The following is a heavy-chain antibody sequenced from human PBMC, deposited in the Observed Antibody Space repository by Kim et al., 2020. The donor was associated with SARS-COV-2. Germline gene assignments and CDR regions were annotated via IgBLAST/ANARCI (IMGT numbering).Heavy chain of an antibody. CDR2: IIPILGIA. D-gene: IGHD3-22*01. CDR3: ARDSAGGYYYDSSGYRFFDY. CDR1: GGTFSSYA. Sequence: SVKVSCKASGGTFSSYAISWVRQAPGQGLEWMGRIIPILGIANYSQKFQGRVTITADKSTSTAYMELSSLRSEDTAVYYCARDSAGGYYYDSSGYRFFDYWGQGTLVTVSS. J-gene: IGHJ4*02. V-gene: IGHV1-69*04.